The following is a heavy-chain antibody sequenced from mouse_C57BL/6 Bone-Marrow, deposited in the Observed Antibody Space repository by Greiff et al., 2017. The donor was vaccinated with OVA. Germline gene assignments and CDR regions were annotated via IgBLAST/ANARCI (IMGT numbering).Heavy chain of an antibody. V-gene: IGHV5-9-1*02. CDR3: TREGYSNYDYAMDY. J-gene: IGHJ4*01. D-gene: IGHD2-5*01. CDR1: GFTFSSYA. Sequence: EVKLVESGEGLVKPGGSLKLSCAASGFTFSSYAMSWVRQTPEKRLEWVAYISSGGDYIYYADTVKGRFTISRDNARNTLYLQMSSLKSEDTAMYYCTREGYSNYDYAMDYWGQGTSVTVSS. CDR2: ISSGGDYI.